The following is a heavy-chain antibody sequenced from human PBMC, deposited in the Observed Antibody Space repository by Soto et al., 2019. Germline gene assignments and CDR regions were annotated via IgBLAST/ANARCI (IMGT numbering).Heavy chain of an antibody. J-gene: IGHJ5*02. CDR2: IYYTETT. CDR1: GVSVTDGDYY. Sequence: PSETLSLTCAVSGVSVTDGDYYWTWMRQSPGKGLEWIGNIYYTETTNYNPSLNSRLSISIDTSRNQFSLQLTSVTAADTATYDCARQRRGRYWFDPWGQRTLVTVSS. V-gene: IGHV4-30-4*01. CDR3: ARQRRGRYWFDP.